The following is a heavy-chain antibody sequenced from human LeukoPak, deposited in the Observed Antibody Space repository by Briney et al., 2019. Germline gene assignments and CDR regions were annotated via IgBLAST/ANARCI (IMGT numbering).Heavy chain of an antibody. Sequence: GGSLRLSCAASGFTFSSYAMHWVRQAPGKGLEWVAVISYDGSNKYYADSVKGRFTISRDNAKNSAFLQMNSLRAEDTAVYYCARVLGWQQLDFDYWGQGTLVTVSS. D-gene: IGHD2-21*01. V-gene: IGHV3-30-3*01. CDR1: GFTFSSYA. CDR2: ISYDGSNK. J-gene: IGHJ4*02. CDR3: ARVLGWQQLDFDY.